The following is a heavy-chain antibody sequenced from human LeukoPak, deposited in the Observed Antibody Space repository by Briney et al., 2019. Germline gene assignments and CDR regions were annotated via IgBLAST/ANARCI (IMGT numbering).Heavy chain of an antibody. CDR2: ISGSGGST. D-gene: IGHD5-12*01. CDR3: AKSPAGTLPDKKYSGNAD. CDR1: GFTFSSYA. Sequence: PGGSLRLSCAASGFTFSSYAMSWVRQAPGKGLEWVSAISGSGGSTYYADSVKGRFTISRDNSKNTLYLQMNSLRAEDTAVYYCAKSPAGTLPDKKYSGNADWGQGTLVTVSS. V-gene: IGHV3-23*01. J-gene: IGHJ4*02.